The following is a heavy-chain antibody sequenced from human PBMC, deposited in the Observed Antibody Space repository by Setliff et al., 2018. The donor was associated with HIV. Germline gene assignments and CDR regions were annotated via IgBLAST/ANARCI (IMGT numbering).Heavy chain of an antibody. CDR3: AAQGVL. V-gene: IGHV3-11*04. J-gene: IGHJ4*02. Sequence: GSLRLSCAASGFNVNNKYMSWVRQAPGKGLEWLCYISSSGTTTYYGDSVKGRFTISRDNAKNSVHLQMNSLRVEDTAVYFCAAQGVLWGQGTQVTVSS. CDR2: ISSSGTTT. CDR1: GFNVNNKY.